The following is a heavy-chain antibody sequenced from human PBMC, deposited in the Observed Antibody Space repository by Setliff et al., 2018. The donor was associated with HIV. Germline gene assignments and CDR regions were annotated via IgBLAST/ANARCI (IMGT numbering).Heavy chain of an antibody. CDR3: ARDRGGLASVDY. CDR1: GGSITGHY. V-gene: IGHV4-59*11. J-gene: IGHJ4*02. CDR2: IHYSESS. D-gene: IGHD3-16*01. Sequence: SQTLSLTCTVSGGSITGHYWSWIRQPPGKGLEWIGYIHYSESSNYNPSLKSRVSISVDTSKKQVSLKLNSVTAADTAVYYWARDRGGLASVDYWGQGTLVTVSS.